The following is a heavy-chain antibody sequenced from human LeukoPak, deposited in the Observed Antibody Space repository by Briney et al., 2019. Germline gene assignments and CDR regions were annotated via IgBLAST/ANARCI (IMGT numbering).Heavy chain of an antibody. CDR1: GFTFSSYE. CDR3: AKEDCSSTSCYAGYFDY. D-gene: IGHD2-2*01. Sequence: QPGGSLRLSCAASGFTFSSYEMNWVRQAPGKGLEWVSYISSSGSTIYYADSVKGRFTISRDNAKNSLYLQMNSLRAEDTAVYYCAKEDCSSTSCYAGYFDYWGQGTLVTVSS. V-gene: IGHV3-48*03. J-gene: IGHJ4*02. CDR2: ISSSGSTI.